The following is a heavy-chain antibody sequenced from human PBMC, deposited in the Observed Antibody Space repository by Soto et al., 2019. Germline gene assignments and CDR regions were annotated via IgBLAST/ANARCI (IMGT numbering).Heavy chain of an antibody. J-gene: IGHJ6*02. CDR3: ARDLGIAARLYYYYGMDV. V-gene: IGHV3-30-3*01. D-gene: IGHD6-6*01. CDR1: GFTFSSYA. CDR2: ISYDGSNK. Sequence: PGGSLRLSCAASGFTFSSYAMHWVRQAPGKGLEWVAVISYDGSNKYYADSVKGRFTISRDNSKNTLYLQMNSLRAEDTAVYYCARDLGIAARLYYYYGMDVWGQGTTVTVSS.